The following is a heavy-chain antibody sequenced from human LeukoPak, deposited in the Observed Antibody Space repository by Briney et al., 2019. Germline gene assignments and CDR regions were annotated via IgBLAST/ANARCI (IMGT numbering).Heavy chain of an antibody. CDR3: ARHVYSSGWPHFDY. CDR2: IYYSGST. J-gene: IGHJ4*02. V-gene: IGHV4-39*01. Sequence: PSETLSLTCTASGGSISSSSYYWGWIRQPSGKGLEWIGSIYYSGSTYYNPSPKSRVTISVDTSKNQFSLKLSCVTAADTAVYYCARHVYSSGWPHFDYWGQGTLVTVSS. D-gene: IGHD6-19*01. CDR1: GGSISSSSYY.